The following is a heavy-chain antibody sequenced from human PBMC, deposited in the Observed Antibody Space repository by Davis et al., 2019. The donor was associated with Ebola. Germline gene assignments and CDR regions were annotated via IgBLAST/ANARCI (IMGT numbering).Heavy chain of an antibody. D-gene: IGHD5-12*01. CDR2: IYGEST. Sequence: SETLSLTCIVSGGSISDYFWSWIRQPPGRGLEWIGYIYGESTKYNASLQSRVTISVDTSKNQFSLKLTSVTTADTAVYYCAYTSLAVATNRYYYFGMDVWGQGTAVTVPS. CDR1: GGSISDYF. V-gene: IGHV4-59*03. CDR3: AYTSLAVATNRYYYFGMDV. J-gene: IGHJ6*02.